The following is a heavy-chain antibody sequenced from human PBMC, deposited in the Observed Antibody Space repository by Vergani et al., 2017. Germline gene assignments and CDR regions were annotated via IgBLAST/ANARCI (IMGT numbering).Heavy chain of an antibody. CDR3: ARGRSYYYYGMDV. J-gene: IGHJ6*02. V-gene: IGHV4-34*01. CDR2: INHSGST. CDR1: GGSFSGYY. Sequence: QVQLQQWGAGLLKPSETLSLTCAVYGGSFSGYYWSWIRQPPGKGLGWIGEINHSGSTNYNPSLKRRVTISVDTSKDQVSLKLSSVTAADTAVYYCARGRSYYYYGMDVWGQGTTVTVSS.